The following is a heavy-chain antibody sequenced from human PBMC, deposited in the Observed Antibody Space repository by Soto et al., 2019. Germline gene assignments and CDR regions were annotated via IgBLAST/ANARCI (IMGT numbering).Heavy chain of an antibody. V-gene: IGHV3-23*01. J-gene: IGHJ3*02. D-gene: IGHD2-8*01. CDR3: AKGGSMRDCSNGVCYKRSDSFDI. CDR2: ISGGGGST. Sequence: GGSLRLSCSASGFTFSSSVMSWVRQAPGKGLEWVSTISGGGGSTHYADSVKGRFTISRDNSKNTLSLQMNSLRAEDTALYYCAKGGSMRDCSNGVCYKRSDSFDIWGQGTMVTVSS. CDR1: GFTFSSSV.